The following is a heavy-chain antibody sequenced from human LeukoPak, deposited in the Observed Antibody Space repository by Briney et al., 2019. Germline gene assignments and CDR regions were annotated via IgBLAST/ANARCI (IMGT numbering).Heavy chain of an antibody. CDR2: INHSGST. CDR1: GGSFSGYY. V-gene: IGHV4-34*01. Sequence: SETLSLTCAVYGGSFSGYYWSWIRQPPGKGLEWIGEINHSGSTNYNPSLKSRVTISVDTSKNQFSPKLSSVTAADTAVYYCARDQGDYVWGSTSPYYFDYWGQGTLVTVSS. D-gene: IGHD3-16*01. CDR3: ARDQGDYVWGSTSPYYFDY. J-gene: IGHJ4*02.